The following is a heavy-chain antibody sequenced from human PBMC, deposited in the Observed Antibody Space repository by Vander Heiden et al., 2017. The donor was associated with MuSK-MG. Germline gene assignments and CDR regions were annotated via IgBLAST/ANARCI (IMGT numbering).Heavy chain of an antibody. J-gene: IGHJ4*02. V-gene: IGHV3-23*01. Sequence: EVHLLESGGGLVQPGGSLRLSCAAAGFTFKSYGMSWVRQAPGKGLEWVSGINPTGGSTYYAEAGKGRFTISRDNSGNTLYLQMNSLRAEDTAIYYCAKNYYSSGSSLDYWGKGTLVTVSS. D-gene: IGHD3-10*01. CDR1: GFTFKSYG. CDR2: INPTGGST. CDR3: AKNYYSSGSSLDY.